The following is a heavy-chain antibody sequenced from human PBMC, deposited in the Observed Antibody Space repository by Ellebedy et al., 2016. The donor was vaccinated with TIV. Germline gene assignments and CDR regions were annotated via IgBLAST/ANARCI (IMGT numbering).Heavy chain of an antibody. V-gene: IGHV4-4*02. CDR3: ARDLYGSGRGSVDP. J-gene: IGHJ5*02. CDR1: GASISSSNW. D-gene: IGHD3-10*01. Sequence: SETLSLXXAVSGASISSSNWWIWVRKPPGKGLEWIGEIYHSGSTNCNPSLKSRVAISVDKSKNQFSLKLSSVTAADTAVYYCARDLYGSGRGSVDPWGQGTLVTVSS. CDR2: IYHSGST.